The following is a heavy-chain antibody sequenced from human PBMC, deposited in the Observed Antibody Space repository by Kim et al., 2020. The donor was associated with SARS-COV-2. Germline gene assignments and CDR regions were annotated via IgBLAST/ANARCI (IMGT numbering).Heavy chain of an antibody. J-gene: IGHJ3*02. V-gene: IGHV4-59*08. CDR3: ARLIVGATHDAFDI. Sequence: NPSLKSRVSISVDTSKNQFSLKLSSVTAADTAVYYCARLIVGATHDAFDIWGQGTMVTVSS. D-gene: IGHD1-26*01.